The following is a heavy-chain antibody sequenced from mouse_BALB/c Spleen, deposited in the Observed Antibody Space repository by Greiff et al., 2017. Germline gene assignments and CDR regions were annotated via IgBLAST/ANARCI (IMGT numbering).Heavy chain of an antibody. J-gene: IGHJ4*01. CDR3: AILKYAYEHLYAMDY. CDR1: GFTFSSFG. CDR2: ISSGSSTI. V-gene: IGHV5-17*02. Sequence: DVKLVESGGGLVQPGGSRKISCAASGFTFSSFGMHWVRQAPEKGLEWVAYISSGSSTIYYADTVKGRFTISTDNPKNTLFLQMTSLRSEDTAMDYCAILKYAYEHLYAMDYWGQGTSVTVSS. D-gene: IGHD2-2*01.